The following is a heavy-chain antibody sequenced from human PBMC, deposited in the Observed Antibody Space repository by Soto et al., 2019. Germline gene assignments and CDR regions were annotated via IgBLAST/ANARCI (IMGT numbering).Heavy chain of an antibody. J-gene: IGHJ3*02. D-gene: IGHD4-17*01. V-gene: IGHV1-69*02. CDR3: ASYTVTTFSAFDI. Sequence: QVQLVQSGAEVKKPGSSVKVSCKASGGTFSSYTISWVRQAPGQGLEWVGRIIPILGIANYAQKFQGRVTITADKSTSTAYMELSSLRSEDTAVYYCASYTVTTFSAFDIWGQGTMVTVSS. CDR1: GGTFSSYT. CDR2: IIPILGIA.